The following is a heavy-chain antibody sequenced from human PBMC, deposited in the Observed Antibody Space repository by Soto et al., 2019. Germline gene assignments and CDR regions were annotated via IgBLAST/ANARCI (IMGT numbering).Heavy chain of an antibody. CDR2: ISGSGGST. D-gene: IGHD2-15*01. J-gene: IGHJ5*02. Sequence: EVQLLESGGGLGQPGGSLRLSCAASGFTFSSYAMSWVRQAPGKGLEWVSAISGSGGSTYYADSVKGRFTISRDNSKNTLYLQMNSLRAEDTAVYYCAKGLKVVLAAESSEDWFDPWGQGTLVTVSS. CDR3: AKGLKVVLAAESSEDWFDP. V-gene: IGHV3-23*01. CDR1: GFTFSSYA.